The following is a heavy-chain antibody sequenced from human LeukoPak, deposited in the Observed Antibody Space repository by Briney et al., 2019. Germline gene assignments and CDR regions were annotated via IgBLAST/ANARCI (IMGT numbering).Heavy chain of an antibody. J-gene: IGHJ6*03. CDR2: IKQDGSEK. CDR3: ARCSYGGWYGSYYYYMDV. CDR1: GFTFSSYW. V-gene: IGHV3-7*01. D-gene: IGHD6-19*01. Sequence: AGGSLRLSCAASGFTFSSYWMSWVRQAPGKGLEWVANIKQDGSEKYYVDSVKGRFTISRDNAKNSLYLQMNSLRAEDTAVYYCARCSYGGWYGSYYYYMDVWGKGTTVTISS.